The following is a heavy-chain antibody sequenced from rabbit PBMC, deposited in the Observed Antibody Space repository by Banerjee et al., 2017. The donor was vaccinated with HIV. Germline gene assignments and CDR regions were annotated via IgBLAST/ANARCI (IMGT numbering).Heavy chain of an antibody. D-gene: IGHD4-1*01. CDR1: GFSFSSSYW. CDR2: IYTGSGSA. CDR3: ARDVYRSGWNGDFNL. Sequence: EESGGDLVKPEGSLTLTCTASGFSFSSSYWICWVRQAPGKGLEWIACIYTGSGSALYVSWAKGRFTISKTSSTTVTLQMTSLTAADTATYFCARDVYRSGWNGDFNLWGPGTLVTVS. V-gene: IGHV1S45*01. J-gene: IGHJ4*01.